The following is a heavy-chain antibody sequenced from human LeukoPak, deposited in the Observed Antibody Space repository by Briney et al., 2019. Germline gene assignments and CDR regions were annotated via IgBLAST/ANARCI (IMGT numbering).Heavy chain of an antibody. D-gene: IGHD3-22*01. CDR1: GFTFSSYW. Sequence: GGSLRLSCAASGFTFSSYWMHWVRQAPGKGLVWVSRIKSDGNTNYSDSVKGGFTISRDNAKNTVSLQMNSLRAEDTGVYYCARAPSEIGGYYPEYFRHWGQGTLVTVSS. CDR2: IKSDGNT. J-gene: IGHJ1*01. CDR3: ARAPSEIGGYYPEYFRH. V-gene: IGHV3-74*01.